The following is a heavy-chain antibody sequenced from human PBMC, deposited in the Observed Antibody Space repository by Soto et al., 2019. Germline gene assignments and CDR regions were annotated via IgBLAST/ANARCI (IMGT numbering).Heavy chain of an antibody. V-gene: IGHV3-53*01. CDR2: IYSGGST. Sequence: EVQLVESGGGLIQPGGSLRLSCAASGFTVSSNYMSWVRQAPGKGLEWVSVIYSGGSTYYADSVKGRFTISRDNSKNTLYLQMNSLRAEDTAVYYCAREVFTMIVVDAPHWYFDLWGRGTLVTVSS. CDR3: AREVFTMIVVDAPHWYFDL. D-gene: IGHD3-22*01. CDR1: GFTVSSNY. J-gene: IGHJ2*01.